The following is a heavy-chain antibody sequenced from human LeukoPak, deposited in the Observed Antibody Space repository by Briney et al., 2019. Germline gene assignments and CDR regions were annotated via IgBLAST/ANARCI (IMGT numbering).Heavy chain of an antibody. CDR2: ISYDGSNK. CDR3: AKLYDSGSRNDY. V-gene: IGHV3-30*18. Sequence: GRSLRLSCAASGFTFSSYGMHWVRQAPGKGLEWVAVISYDGSNKYYADPVKGRFTISRDNSKNTLYLQMNSLRAEDTAVYYCAKLYDSGSRNDYWGQGTLVTVSS. J-gene: IGHJ4*02. D-gene: IGHD3-22*01. CDR1: GFTFSSYG.